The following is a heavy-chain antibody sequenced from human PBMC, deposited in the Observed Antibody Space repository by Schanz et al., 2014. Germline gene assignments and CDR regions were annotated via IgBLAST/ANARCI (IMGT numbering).Heavy chain of an antibody. J-gene: IGHJ3*02. CDR3: AKDPHRDYGGKPQAFDI. D-gene: IGHD4-17*01. V-gene: IGHV3-33*06. CDR2: IWYDGNNK. CDR1: GFTFSSYG. Sequence: QVQLVESGGGVVQPGGSLSLSCAASGFTFSSYGMHWVRQAPGKGLEWVAVIWYDGNNKYYADSVKGRFTISRDNSKNTLYLQMNSLRAEDTALYYCAKDPHRDYGGKPQAFDIWGQGTMVTVSS.